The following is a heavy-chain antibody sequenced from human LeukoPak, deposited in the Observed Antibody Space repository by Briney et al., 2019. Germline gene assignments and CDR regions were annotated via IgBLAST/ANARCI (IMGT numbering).Heavy chain of an antibody. CDR3: ARVSGSLPDLDAFDI. CDR2: INAGNGNT. CDR1: GYTFTGYY. V-gene: IGHV1-3*01. J-gene: IGHJ3*02. D-gene: IGHD1-26*01. Sequence: ASVKVSCKASGYTFTGYYMHWVRQAPGQRLEWMGWINAGNGNTKYSQKFQGRVTITRDTSASTAYMELSSLRSEDTAVYYCARVSGSLPDLDAFDIWGQGTMVTVSS.